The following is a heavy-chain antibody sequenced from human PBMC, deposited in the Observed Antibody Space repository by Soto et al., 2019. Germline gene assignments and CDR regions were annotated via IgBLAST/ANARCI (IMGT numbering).Heavy chain of an antibody. V-gene: IGHV4-39*01. D-gene: IGHD5-18*01. J-gene: IGHJ4*02. CDR1: GGSISSSSYY. CDR3: ASLGYSYAPLDY. Sequence: KQSQTLSLTCTVSGGSISSSSYYWGWIRQPPGKGLEWIGSIYYSGSTYYNPSLKSRVTISVDTSKNQFSLKLSSVTAADTAVYYCASLGYSYAPLDYWGQGTLVTVSS. CDR2: IYYSGST.